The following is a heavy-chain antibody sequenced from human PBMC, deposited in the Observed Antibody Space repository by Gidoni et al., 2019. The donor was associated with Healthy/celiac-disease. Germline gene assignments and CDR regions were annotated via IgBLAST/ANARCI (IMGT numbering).Heavy chain of an antibody. V-gene: IGHV3-21*06. Sequence: EVQLVESGGGLVKPGGSLRLSCAASGFTFSSYSMNWVRQAPGKGLEWVSSISSSSSYIYYADSVKGRFTISRDNAKNSLYLQMNSLRAEDTAVYYCARGTMIVVVDAFDIWGQGTMVTVSS. D-gene: IGHD3-22*01. CDR2: ISSSSSYI. CDR3: ARGTMIVVVDAFDI. CDR1: GFTFSSYS. J-gene: IGHJ3*02.